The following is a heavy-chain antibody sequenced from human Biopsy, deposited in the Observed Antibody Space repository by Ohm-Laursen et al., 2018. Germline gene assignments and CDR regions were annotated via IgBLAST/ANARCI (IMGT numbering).Heavy chain of an antibody. V-gene: IGHV4-59*11. J-gene: IGHJ4*02. D-gene: IGHD4-23*01. CDR2: ISYTGYT. CDR3: ARGSNDFGGLYFPR. CDR1: GGSFTRHY. Sequence: GTLSLTCTVSGGSFTRHYWSWIRQPPGKGQEWIGHISYTGYTSYNASLKSRITISVDTSRNHFSLRLSSLTAADTAVYYCARGSNDFGGLYFPRWGQGTLLTVSS.